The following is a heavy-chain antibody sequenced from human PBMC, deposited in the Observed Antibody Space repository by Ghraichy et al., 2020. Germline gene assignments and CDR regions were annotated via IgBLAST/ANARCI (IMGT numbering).Heavy chain of an antibody. J-gene: IGHJ4*02. Sequence: GGSLRLSCAASGFTFNSYSMNWVRQAPGKGLEWVAVISNDGKTKYYAASVKGRFTISRDNSQNMVYLQMSSLTDEDTAVYYCARELSTHGEFDYRGQGTLVTVSS. V-gene: IGHV3-30*04. CDR2: ISNDGKTK. D-gene: IGHD3-10*01. CDR3: ARELSTHGEFDY. CDR1: GFTFNSYS.